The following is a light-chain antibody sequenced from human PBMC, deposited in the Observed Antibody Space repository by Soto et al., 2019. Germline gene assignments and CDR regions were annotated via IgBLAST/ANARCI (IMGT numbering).Light chain of an antibody. Sequence: EVVMRQSPATLSVSPGEGATLSCRASQGIGDTLAWYQHKPGQTPRLLISGASSRAADIPDRFSGSGSGTDFTLTINRLEPEDFAVYHCQQYDSSPRTFGQGTKVDIK. V-gene: IGKV3-20*01. CDR3: QQYDSSPRT. J-gene: IGKJ1*01. CDR1: QGIGDT. CDR2: GAS.